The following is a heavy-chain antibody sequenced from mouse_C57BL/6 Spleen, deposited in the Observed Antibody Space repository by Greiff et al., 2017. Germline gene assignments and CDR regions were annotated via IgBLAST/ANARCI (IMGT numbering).Heavy chain of an antibody. CDR1: GYTFTDYN. V-gene: IGHV1-22*01. D-gene: IGHD2-4*01. CDR2: INPNNGGT. J-gene: IGHJ3*01. CDR3: AVYYDYGGVAY. Sequence: EVKLVESGPELVKPGASVKMSCKASGYTFTDYNMHWVKQSHGKSLEWIGYINPNNGGTSYNQKFKGKATLTVNKSSSTAYMELRSLTSEDSAVYYCAVYYDYGGVAYWGQGTLVTVSA.